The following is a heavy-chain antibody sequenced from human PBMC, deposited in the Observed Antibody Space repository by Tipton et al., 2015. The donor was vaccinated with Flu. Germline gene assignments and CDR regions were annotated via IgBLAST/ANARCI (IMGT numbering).Heavy chain of an antibody. J-gene: IGHJ2*01. V-gene: IGHV3-74*01. CDR2: INSDGSST. CDR1: GFTFSSYW. CDR3: ARGYSYGPDYWYFDL. D-gene: IGHD5-18*01. Sequence: LRLSCAASGFTFSSYWMHWVRQAPGKGLVWVSRINSDGSSTSYADSVKGRFTISRDNAKNTLYLQMNSLRAEDTAVYYCARGYSYGPDYWYFDLWGRGTLVTVSS.